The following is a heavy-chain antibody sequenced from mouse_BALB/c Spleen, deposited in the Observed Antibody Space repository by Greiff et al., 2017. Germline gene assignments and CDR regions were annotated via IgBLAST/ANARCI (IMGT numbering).Heavy chain of an antibody. Sequence: QVQLKESGAELVRPGSSVKISCKASGYAFSSYWMNWVKQRPGQGLEWIGQIYPGDGDTNYNGKFKGKATLTADKSSSTAYMQLSSLTSEDSAVYFCARSGAARAITYWGQGTLVTVSA. V-gene: IGHV1-80*01. J-gene: IGHJ3*01. CDR1: GYAFSSYW. CDR3: ARSGAARAITY. D-gene: IGHD3-1*01. CDR2: IYPGDGDT.